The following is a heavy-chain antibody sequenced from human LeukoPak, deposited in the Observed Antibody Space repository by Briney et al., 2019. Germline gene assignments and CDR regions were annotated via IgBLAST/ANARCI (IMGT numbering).Heavy chain of an antibody. CDR1: GFTFSSYS. J-gene: IGHJ6*02. D-gene: IGHD3-22*01. CDR2: VSYDGRSN. V-gene: IGHV3-30*03. Sequence: GGSLRLSCAASGFTFSSYSMNWVRQAPGKGLEWVAVVSYDGRSNYSADSVKGRITISRDNSKNTLFLHMNGLRTEDSAVYYCAREGVSNTSGYSYYFFGMDVWGQGTTVTVSS. CDR3: AREGVSNTSGYSYYFFGMDV.